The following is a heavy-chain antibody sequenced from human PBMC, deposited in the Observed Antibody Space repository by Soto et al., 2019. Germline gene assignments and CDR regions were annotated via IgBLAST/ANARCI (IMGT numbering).Heavy chain of an antibody. Sequence: PSETLSLTCTVSGGSISSYYWSWIRQPPGKGLEWIGCIYYSGSTNYNPSLKSRVTISVDTSKNQFSLKLSSVTAADTAVYYCARDQIGYSYGSTIVWFDPWGQGTLVTVSS. CDR1: GGSISSYY. J-gene: IGHJ5*02. V-gene: IGHV4-59*01. CDR2: IYYSGST. CDR3: ARDQIGYSYGSTIVWFDP. D-gene: IGHD5-18*01.